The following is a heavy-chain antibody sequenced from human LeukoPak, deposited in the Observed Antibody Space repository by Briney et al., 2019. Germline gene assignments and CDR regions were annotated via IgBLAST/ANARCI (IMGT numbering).Heavy chain of an antibody. V-gene: IGHV3-23*01. CDR2: LIGSSGST. CDR3: AKGAYDYIEIAYFDS. J-gene: IGHJ4*02. Sequence: GGSLRLSCATSGFTSTNYAMNWVRQAPGKGLEWVSVLIGSSGSTDYADSVKGRFTISRDISKNTLFLQMNSLRAEDTAIYYCAKGAYDYIEIAYFDSWGQGTLVTVSS. CDR1: GFTSTNYA. D-gene: IGHD5-12*01.